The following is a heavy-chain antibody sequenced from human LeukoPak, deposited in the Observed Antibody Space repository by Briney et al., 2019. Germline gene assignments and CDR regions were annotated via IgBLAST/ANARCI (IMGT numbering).Heavy chain of an antibody. J-gene: IGHJ5*02. CDR3: ARQHTFYSSSEEYNWFDP. V-gene: IGHV4-38-2*01. Sequence: SETLSLTCAVSGYSISSGYYWGWIRQPPGKGLGWIGSIYHSGSTYYNPSLKSRVTISVDTSKNQFSLKLSSVTAADTAVYYCARQHTFYSSSEEYNWFDPWGQGTLVTVSS. CDR2: IYHSGST. CDR1: GYSISSGYY. D-gene: IGHD6-13*01.